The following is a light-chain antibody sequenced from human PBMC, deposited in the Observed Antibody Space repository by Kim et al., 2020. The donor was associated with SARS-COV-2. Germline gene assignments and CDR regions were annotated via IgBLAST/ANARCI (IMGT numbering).Light chain of an antibody. CDR1: NANIATNY. CDR2: SNS. Sequence: GQSVTISCPGSNANIATNYVYWYRQVPGTAPKIIVYSNSQRPSGVPDRISGSKSGTSASLAISGLRSEDEADYYCAAWDDTLSAVVFGGGTQLTVL. J-gene: IGLJ2*01. CDR3: AAWDDTLSAVV. V-gene: IGLV1-47*02.